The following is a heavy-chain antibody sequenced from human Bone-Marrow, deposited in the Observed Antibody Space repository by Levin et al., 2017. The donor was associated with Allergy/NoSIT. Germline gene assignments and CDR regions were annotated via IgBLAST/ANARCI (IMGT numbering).Heavy chain of an antibody. Sequence: GESLKISCAASGFNFRNYAMYWVRQAPGSGLEWVAYISHDGSKQWHADSVRGRFSISRDNSENTLYLQMNILTVDDTAMFYCARDLNRWQGSFDLWGQGTMVIVSS. V-gene: IGHV3-30*04. D-gene: IGHD2-15*01. CDR3: ARDLNRWQGSFDL. J-gene: IGHJ3*01. CDR1: GFNFRNYA. CDR2: ISHDGSKQ.